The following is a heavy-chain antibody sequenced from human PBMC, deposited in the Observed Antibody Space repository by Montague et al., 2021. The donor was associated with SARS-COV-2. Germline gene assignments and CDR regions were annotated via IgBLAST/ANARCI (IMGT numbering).Heavy chain of an antibody. D-gene: IGHD1-26*01. V-gene: IGHV4-61*09. J-gene: IGHJ6*02. Sequence: TLSLTCTVSGGSISSYSFYWGWIRQPPGKRLEWIGHIYTSGSTNYNPSLKSRVTISVHTSNNQFSLKLSSVTAADTAVYYCARESGSPTYYFYYGVDVWGQGTTVTVSS. CDR2: IYTSGST. CDR1: GGSISSYSFY. CDR3: ARESGSPTYYFYYGVDV.